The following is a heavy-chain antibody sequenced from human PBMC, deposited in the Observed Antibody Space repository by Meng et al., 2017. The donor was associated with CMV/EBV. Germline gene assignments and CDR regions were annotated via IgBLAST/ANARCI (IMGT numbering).Heavy chain of an antibody. CDR3: ACYYYYGMDV. CDR1: GFTFSSYS. V-gene: IGHV3-21*01. J-gene: IGHJ6*02. Sequence: GESLKISCAASGFTFSSYSMNWVRQAPGKGLEWVSSISSSSSYIYYADSVKGRFTISRDNAKSSLYLQMNSLRAEDTAVYYCACYYYYGMDVWGQGTTVTVSS. CDR2: ISSSSSYI.